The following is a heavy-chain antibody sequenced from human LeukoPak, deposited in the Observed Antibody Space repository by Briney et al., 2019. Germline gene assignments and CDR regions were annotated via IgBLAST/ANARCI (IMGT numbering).Heavy chain of an antibody. CDR3: ARGVYSSSWPFDY. V-gene: IGHV1-2*02. Sequence: ASVKVSCKASGYTFTGYYMHWVRQAPGQGLEWMGWINPNSGGTNYAQKFQGRVTMTRDTSISTAYMELSRLRSDDTAVYHCARGVYSSSWPFDYWGQGTLVTVSS. J-gene: IGHJ4*02. CDR2: INPNSGGT. D-gene: IGHD6-13*01. CDR1: GYTFTGYY.